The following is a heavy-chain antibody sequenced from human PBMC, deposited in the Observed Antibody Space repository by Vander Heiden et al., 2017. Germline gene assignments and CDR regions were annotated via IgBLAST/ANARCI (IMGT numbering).Heavy chain of an antibody. CDR1: GFTFDDYA. J-gene: IGHJ4*02. D-gene: IGHD3-22*01. CDR2: ISWNSGSI. CDR3: AKAYYDSSGYYYDY. V-gene: IGHV3-9*01. Sequence: EVQLVESGGGLVQPGRSLRLSCAASGFTFDDYAMPWVRQAPGKGLEWVSGISWNSGSIGYADSVKGRFTISRDNAKNSLYLQMNSLRAEDTALYYCAKAYYDSSGYYYDYWGQGTLVTVSS.